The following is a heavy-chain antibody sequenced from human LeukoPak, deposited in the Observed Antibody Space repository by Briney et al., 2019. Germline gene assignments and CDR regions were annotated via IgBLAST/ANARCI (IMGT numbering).Heavy chain of an antibody. V-gene: IGHV3-7*01. CDR2: IKRDGSES. CDR1: GFTFSTYW. CDR3: ARERQNKDFWSGGDY. J-gene: IGHJ4*02. Sequence: GGSLRLSCAASGFTFSTYWMTWVRQAPGKGLEWVANIKRDGSESNYVDSVKGRFTISRDNAKNSLYLQMNTLRPEDTALYYCARERQNKDFWSGGDYWGQGTLVTVSS. D-gene: IGHD3-3*01.